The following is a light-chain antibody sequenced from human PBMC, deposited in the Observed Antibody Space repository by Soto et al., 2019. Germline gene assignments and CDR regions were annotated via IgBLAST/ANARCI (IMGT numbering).Light chain of an antibody. CDR2: GSS. J-gene: IGKJ1*01. CDR1: QSVKST. Sequence: EIVMTQSPATLSVSPGERATLSCRASQSVKSTLAWYQQKPGRAPSLLIYGSSTRANGIPARFSGSGSGTEFTLTISSLQSEDFAVYYCQQYDNWPPAFGQGTKVEIK. CDR3: QQYDNWPPA. V-gene: IGKV3-15*01.